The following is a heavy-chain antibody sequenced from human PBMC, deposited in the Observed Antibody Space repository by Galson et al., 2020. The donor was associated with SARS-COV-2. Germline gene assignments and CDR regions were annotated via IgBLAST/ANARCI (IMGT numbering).Heavy chain of an antibody. CDR3: ARDIPTVTTSDAFDI. V-gene: IGHV3-48*01. J-gene: IGHJ3*02. Sequence: GGSLRLSCAASGFTFSSYSMNWVRQAPGKGLEWVSYISSSSSTIYYADSVKGRFTISRDNAKNSLYLQMNSLRAEDMAVYYCARDIPTVTTSDAFDIWGQGTMVTVSS. D-gene: IGHD4-4*01. CDR1: GFTFSSYS. CDR2: ISSSSSTI.